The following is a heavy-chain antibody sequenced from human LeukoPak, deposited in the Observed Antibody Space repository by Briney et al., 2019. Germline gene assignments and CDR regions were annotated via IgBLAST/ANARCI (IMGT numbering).Heavy chain of an antibody. CDR2: ISSSGITI. J-gene: IGHJ4*02. D-gene: IGHD2-21*02. CDR1: GYTFSDYY. CDR3: ARDGLRRPPTPYCGGDCPLDY. Sequence: PGGSLRLSCAASGYTFSDYYMTWIRQAPGKGLEWVSYISSSGITIYYADSVKGRFTISRDNAKNSLYLQMNSLRVEDTAMYYCARDGLRRPPTPYCGGDCPLDYWGQGTLVSVSS. V-gene: IGHV3-11*01.